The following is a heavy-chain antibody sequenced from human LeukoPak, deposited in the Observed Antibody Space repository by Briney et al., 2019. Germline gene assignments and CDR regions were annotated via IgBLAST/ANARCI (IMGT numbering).Heavy chain of an antibody. CDR3: ALYSGYMGEGFDY. CDR1: GGSFSGYY. CDR2: INHSGST. D-gene: IGHD5-12*01. V-gene: IGHV4-34*01. J-gene: IGHJ4*02. Sequence: PSETLSLTCAVYGGSFSGYYWSWIRQPPGKGLEWIGEINHSGSTNYNPSLKSRVTISVDTSKNQFSLKLSSVTAADTAVYHCALYSGYMGEGFDYWGQGTLVTVSS.